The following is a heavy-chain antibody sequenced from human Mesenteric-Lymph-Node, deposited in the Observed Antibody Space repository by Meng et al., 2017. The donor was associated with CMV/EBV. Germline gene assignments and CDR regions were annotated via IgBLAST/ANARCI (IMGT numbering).Heavy chain of an antibody. CDR2: IIPIFGTA. Sequence: SVKVSCKASGGTFSSYAISWVRQAPGQGLEWMGGIIPIFGTANYAQKFQGRVTITTDESTSTAYMELSSLRSEDTAVYYCARTSEAYSRTPRFDYWGQGTLVTVSS. CDR3: ARTSEAYSRTPRFDY. D-gene: IGHD4-11*01. J-gene: IGHJ4*02. CDR1: GGTFSSYA. V-gene: IGHV1-69*05.